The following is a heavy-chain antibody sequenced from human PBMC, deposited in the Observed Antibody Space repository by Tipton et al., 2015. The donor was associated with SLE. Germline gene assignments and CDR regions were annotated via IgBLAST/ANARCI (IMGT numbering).Heavy chain of an antibody. J-gene: IGHJ4*02. D-gene: IGHD3-10*01. CDR3: ARRPWGGFDY. V-gene: IGHV4-39*07. CDR1: GGSLSSSHYY. Sequence: TLSLTCTVSGGSLSSSHYYWDWIRQPPGKGLEWLGSIYSSGGTYYNPSLKSRVTISVDTSKNQFSLRLSSVTAADTAVYYCARRPWGGFDYWGQGTLVTVSS. CDR2: IYSSGGT.